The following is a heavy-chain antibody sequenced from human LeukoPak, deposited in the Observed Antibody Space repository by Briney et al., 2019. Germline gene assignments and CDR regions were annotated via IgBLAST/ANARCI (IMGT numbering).Heavy chain of an antibody. CDR1: GGSFSGYY. V-gene: IGHV4-34*01. Sequence: SETLSLTCAVYGGSFSGYYWSWIRQHPGKGLEWFGEINHSGSTNYNPSLKSRVTISVDTSKNQFSLKLSSVTAADTAVYYCASLWPYQLSAFDIWGQGTMVTVSS. D-gene: IGHD2-2*01. J-gene: IGHJ3*02. CDR3: ASLWPYQLSAFDI. CDR2: INHSGST.